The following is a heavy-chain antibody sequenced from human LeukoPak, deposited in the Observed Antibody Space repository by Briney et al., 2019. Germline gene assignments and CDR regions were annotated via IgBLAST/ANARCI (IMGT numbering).Heavy chain of an antibody. V-gene: IGHV3-23*01. D-gene: IGHD5-24*01. Sequence: GGSLRLSCAASGFTFSSYVMSWVRQAPGKGLEWVSGISGSDGSTDYADSVKGRFTIARDNSKNTLYLQMNSLRAEDTALYYCAKERRDGYNNGLDHWGQGTLVTVSS. J-gene: IGHJ4*02. CDR3: AKERRDGYNNGLDH. CDR2: ISGSDGST. CDR1: GFTFSSYV.